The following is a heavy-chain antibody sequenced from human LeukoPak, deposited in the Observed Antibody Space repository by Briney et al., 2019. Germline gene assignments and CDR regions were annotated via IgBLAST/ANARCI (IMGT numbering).Heavy chain of an antibody. J-gene: IGHJ4*02. V-gene: IGHV3-30*04. Sequence: PGRSLRPSCAAAGFTFSSYAMHWVRQAPGKGLEWVAVISYDGSNKYYADSVKGRFTISRDNSKNTLYLQMNSLGAEDTAVYYCASALGGRLDYWGQGTLVTVSS. D-gene: IGHD3-16*01. CDR3: ASALGGRLDY. CDR1: GFTFSSYA. CDR2: ISYDGSNK.